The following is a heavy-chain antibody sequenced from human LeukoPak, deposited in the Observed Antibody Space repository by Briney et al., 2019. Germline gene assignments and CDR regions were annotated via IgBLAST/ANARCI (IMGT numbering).Heavy chain of an antibody. CDR2: INPGDSET. Sequence: GESLNISCKASGYRFTSYYIAWVRHMPGKGLEWMGIINPGDSETRYSPSFQGQVTISIDKSITTAYLQWSSLKASDTAIYYCARHYYDFWSFYNDGFDVWGQGTMVTVSS. V-gene: IGHV5-51*01. CDR1: GYRFTSYY. CDR3: ARHYYDFWSFYNDGFDV. D-gene: IGHD3-3*01. J-gene: IGHJ3*01.